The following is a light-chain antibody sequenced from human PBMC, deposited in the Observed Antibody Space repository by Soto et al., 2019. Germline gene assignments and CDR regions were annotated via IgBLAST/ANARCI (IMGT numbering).Light chain of an antibody. CDR2: EVS. CDR1: SSDVGGHDY. V-gene: IGLV2-14*01. Sequence: QSVLTRPASVSGSPGQSITISCTGTSSDVGGHDYASWYQQHPGKAPKLIIFEVSYRPSGISNRFSGSKSGNTASLTISGLQAEDEADYYCSSYSSTTLLFGAGTKVTVL. CDR3: SSYSSTTLL. J-gene: IGLJ1*01.